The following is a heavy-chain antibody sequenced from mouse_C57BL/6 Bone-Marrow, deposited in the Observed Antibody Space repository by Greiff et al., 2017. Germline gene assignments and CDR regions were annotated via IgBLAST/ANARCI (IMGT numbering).Heavy chain of an antibody. Sequence: QVQLQQSGAELVRPGSSVKLSCKASGYTFTSYWMHWVKQRPIQGLEWIGTIDPSDSETHYNQKFKDKATLTVDKSSSTAYMQLGSLTSEDSAVYYCERLTTVVASDYWGQGTTLTVSS. J-gene: IGHJ2*01. CDR3: ERLTTVVASDY. CDR2: IDPSDSET. V-gene: IGHV1-52*01. D-gene: IGHD1-1*01. CDR1: GYTFTSYW.